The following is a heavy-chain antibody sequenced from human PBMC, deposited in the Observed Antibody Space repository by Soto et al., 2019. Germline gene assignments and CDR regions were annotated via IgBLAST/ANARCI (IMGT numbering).Heavy chain of an antibody. CDR3: AKDFVEFCSGGSCPNWFDP. V-gene: IGHV3-23*01. D-gene: IGHD2-15*01. Sequence: PGGSLRLSCAASGFTFSSYAMSWVRQAPGKGLEWVSAISGSGGSTYYADSVKGRFTISRDNSKNTLYLQMNSLRAEDTAVYYCAKDFVEFCSGGSCPNWFDPCGQGTRVTVPS. J-gene: IGHJ5*02. CDR1: GFTFSSYA. CDR2: ISGSGGST.